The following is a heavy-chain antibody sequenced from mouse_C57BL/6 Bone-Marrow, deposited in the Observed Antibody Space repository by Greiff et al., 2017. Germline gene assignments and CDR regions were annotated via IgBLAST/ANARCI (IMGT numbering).Heavy chain of an antibody. V-gene: IGHV14-4*01. J-gene: IGHJ3*01. Sequence: VQLQQSGAELVRPGASVKLSCTASGFNIKDDYMHWVKQRPEQGLEWIGWIDPENGYTEYASKFQGKATITADTSSNTAYLQLSSLTSEDTAVYYCTNGSSYGWFAYWGQGTLVTVSA. CDR2: IDPENGYT. D-gene: IGHD1-1*01. CDR1: GFNIKDDY. CDR3: TNGSSYGWFAY.